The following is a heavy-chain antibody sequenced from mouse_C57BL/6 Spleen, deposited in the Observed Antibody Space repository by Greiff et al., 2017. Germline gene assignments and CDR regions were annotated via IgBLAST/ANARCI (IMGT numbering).Heavy chain of an antibody. CDR2: IYPYNGVS. J-gene: IGHJ4*01. V-gene: IGHV1-31*01. CDR1: GYSFTGYY. CDR3: ACVFKEYDEGGMDY. D-gene: IGHD2-14*01. Sequence: EVQLQQSGPELVKPGASVKISCKASGYSFTGYYMHWVKQSHGNILDWIGYIYPYNGVSSYNQKFKGKATLTVDKSSSTAYMELRSLTSEDSAVYYCACVFKEYDEGGMDYWGQGTSVTVST.